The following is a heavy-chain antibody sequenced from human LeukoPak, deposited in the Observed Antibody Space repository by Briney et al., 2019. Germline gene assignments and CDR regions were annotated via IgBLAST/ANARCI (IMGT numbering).Heavy chain of an antibody. D-gene: IGHD2-2*01. CDR3: AKEGDYCSSSGCHKRGIDY. J-gene: IGHJ4*02. CDR2: IWYDGSHD. V-gene: IGHV3-33*06. Sequence: GGSLRLSCAASGFTFSHYAMDWVRQAPGKGLEWVAVIWYDGSHDTYTDSVKGRFTVSRDNFKNALHLQMNSLRVEDTAVYYCAKEGDYCSSSGCHKRGIDYWGQGTLVTVSS. CDR1: GFTFSHYA.